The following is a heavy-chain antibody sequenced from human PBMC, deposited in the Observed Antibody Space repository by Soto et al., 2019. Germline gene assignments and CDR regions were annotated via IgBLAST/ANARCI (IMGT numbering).Heavy chain of an antibody. CDR2: IYYSGST. CDR3: ARHRVGYCSSTSCRTSDWFDP. J-gene: IGHJ5*02. Sequence: TLSLTCTVSGGSISSYYWSWIRQPPGKGLEWIGYIYYSGSTNYNPSLKSRVTISVDTSKNQFSLKLSSVTAADTAVYYCARHRVGYCSSTSCRTSDWFDPWGQGTLVTVSS. D-gene: IGHD2-2*01. V-gene: IGHV4-59*08. CDR1: GGSISSYY.